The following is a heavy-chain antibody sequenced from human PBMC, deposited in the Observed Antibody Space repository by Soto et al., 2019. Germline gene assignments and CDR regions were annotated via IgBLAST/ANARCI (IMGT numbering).Heavy chain of an antibody. CDR3: AVNPLKSDLNWNDAVGY. D-gene: IGHD1-1*01. Sequence: PGGSLRLSCAASGFTFSSYAMSWVRQAPGKGLEWVSAISGSGGSTYYADSVKGRFTISRDNSKNTLYLQMNSLRAEDTAVYYCAVNPLKSDLNWNDAVGYWGQGTLVTVSS. J-gene: IGHJ4*02. V-gene: IGHV3-23*01. CDR2: ISGSGGST. CDR1: GFTFSSYA.